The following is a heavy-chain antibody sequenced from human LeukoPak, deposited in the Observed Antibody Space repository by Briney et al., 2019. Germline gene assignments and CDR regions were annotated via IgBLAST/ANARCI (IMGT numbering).Heavy chain of an antibody. V-gene: IGHV4-30-4*08. CDR1: GGSISSGDYY. CDR3: ARLYYYDSSGLDY. CDR2: IYYSGST. D-gene: IGHD3-22*01. Sequence: SETLSLTCTVSGGSISSGDYYWSWIRQPPGKGLEWIGYIYYSGSTYYNPSLRSRVTISVDTSKNQFSLKLSSVTAADTAVYYCARLYYYDSSGLDYWGQGTLVTVSS. J-gene: IGHJ4*02.